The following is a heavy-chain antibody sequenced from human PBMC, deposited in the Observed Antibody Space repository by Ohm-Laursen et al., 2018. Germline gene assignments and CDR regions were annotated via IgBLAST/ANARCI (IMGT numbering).Heavy chain of an antibody. CDR2: IIPIFGRA. Sequence: SSVKVSCKAPGGTFSNYAISWVRQAPGQGLEWMGGIIPIFGRANFAQKFQGRVTITADKSTSTAYMELSRLRSDDTAVYYCARSPNVLLWFGESRRSLNWGQGTLVTVSS. D-gene: IGHD3-10*01. CDR1: GGTFSNYA. J-gene: IGHJ4*02. V-gene: IGHV1-69*06. CDR3: ARSPNVLLWFGESRRSLN.